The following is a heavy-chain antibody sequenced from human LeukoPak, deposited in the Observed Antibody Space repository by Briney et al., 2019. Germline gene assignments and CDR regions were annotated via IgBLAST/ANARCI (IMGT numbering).Heavy chain of an antibody. CDR3: ASERNYYDSSGYYYFDY. J-gene: IGHJ4*02. V-gene: IGHV1-18*01. CDR1: GYTFTSYG. Sequence: ASVEVSCKASGYTFTSYGISWVRQAPGQGLEWMGWISAYNGNTNYAQKLQGRVTITADGSTSTAYMELSSLRSEDTAVYYCASERNYYDSSGYYYFDYWGQGTLVTVSS. CDR2: ISAYNGNT. D-gene: IGHD3-22*01.